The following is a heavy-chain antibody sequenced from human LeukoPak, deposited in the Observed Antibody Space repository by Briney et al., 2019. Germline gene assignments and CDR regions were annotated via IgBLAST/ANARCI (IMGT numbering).Heavy chain of an antibody. CDR2: IHYSGRA. CDR3: VRFGVNYDMVV. CDR1: GGSISGYY. Sequence: KSSETLSLTCTVSGGSISGYYWTWVRQPPGKGLEWIGQIHYSGRADYNPSLKSRITMSVDTSRNQISLKLSSVTAADTAIYYCVRFGVNYDMVVWGQGTTVTVFS. J-gene: IGHJ6*02. D-gene: IGHD3-16*01. V-gene: IGHV4-59*01.